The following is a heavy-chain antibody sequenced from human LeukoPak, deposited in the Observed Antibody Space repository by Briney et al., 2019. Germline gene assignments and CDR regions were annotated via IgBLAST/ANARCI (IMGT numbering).Heavy chain of an antibody. CDR3: ARDSYSGSYLDY. Sequence: PGGSLRLSCAASGFTFSSYARHWVRQAPGKGLEWVAVISYDGSNKYYADSVKGRFTISRDNSKNTLYLQMNSLRAEDTAVYYCARDSYSGSYLDYWGQGTLVTVSS. J-gene: IGHJ4*02. D-gene: IGHD1-26*01. CDR1: GFTFSSYA. CDR2: ISYDGSNK. V-gene: IGHV3-30-3*01.